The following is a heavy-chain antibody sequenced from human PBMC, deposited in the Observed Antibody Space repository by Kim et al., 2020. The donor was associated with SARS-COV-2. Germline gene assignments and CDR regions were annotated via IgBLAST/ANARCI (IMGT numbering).Heavy chain of an antibody. CDR1: GGTFSSYA. CDR3: ARGERVIYGSGRYLNY. V-gene: IGHV1-69*04. Sequence: SVKVSCKASGGTFSSYAIIWVRQAPGQGLEWMGRIIPILGIANYAQNFQGRVTITADKSTSTAYMELRSLRSEDTAVYYWARGERVIYGSGRYLNYWGQ. J-gene: IGHJ4*02. D-gene: IGHD3-10*01. CDR2: IIPILGIA.